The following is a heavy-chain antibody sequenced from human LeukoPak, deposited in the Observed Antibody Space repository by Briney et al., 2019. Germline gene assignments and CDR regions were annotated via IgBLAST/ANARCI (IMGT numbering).Heavy chain of an antibody. CDR2: IIPIFGTA. CDR1: GGTFSRYA. CDR3: ARGSSSWTPESDGFDI. D-gene: IGHD6-13*01. V-gene: IGHV1-69*05. J-gene: IGHJ3*02. Sequence: SVKVSCKASGGTFSRYAISWVRQAHGQGLEWMGGIIPIFGTANYAQKFQGRVTITTDESTSTAYMELSSLRSEDTAVYYSARGSSSWTPESDGFDIWGERTMVTVSS.